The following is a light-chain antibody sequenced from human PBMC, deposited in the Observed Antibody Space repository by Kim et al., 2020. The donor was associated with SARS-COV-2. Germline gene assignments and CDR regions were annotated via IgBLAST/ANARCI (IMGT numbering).Light chain of an antibody. V-gene: IGLV2-14*03. J-gene: IGLJ1*01. CDR2: DVS. CDR3: SSYTSINTYV. CDR1: SGDVGGYNY. Sequence: GQSFTISCTGTSGDVGGYNYVSWYQQHPGKAPKLMIYDVSKRPSGVTNRFSGSKSGNTASLTISGLQAADEADYYCSSYTSINTYVFGTGTKVTVL.